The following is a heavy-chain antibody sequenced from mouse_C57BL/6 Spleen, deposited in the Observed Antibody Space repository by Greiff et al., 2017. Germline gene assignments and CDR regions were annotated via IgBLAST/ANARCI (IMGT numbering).Heavy chain of an antibody. Sequence: QVQLQQPGAELVRPGSSVKLSCKASGYTFTSYWMDWVKQRPGQGLEWIGNIYPSDSETHYNQKFKDKATLTVDKSSSTAYMQLSSLTSEDSAVYYCAGDPGFDYWGQGTTLTVSS. J-gene: IGHJ2*01. CDR3: AGDPGFDY. V-gene: IGHV1-61*01. CDR2: IYPSDSET. CDR1: GYTFTSYW. D-gene: IGHD4-1*01.